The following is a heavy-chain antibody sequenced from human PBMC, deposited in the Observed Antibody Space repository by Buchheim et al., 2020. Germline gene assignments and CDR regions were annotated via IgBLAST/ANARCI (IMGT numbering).Heavy chain of an antibody. V-gene: IGHV4-61*01. J-gene: IGHJ4*02. CDR3: AGETRQGVTAIVDY. Sequence: QVQLQESGPGQVKPSETLSLTCTVSGGSVTSGSNYWSWIRQPPGKGLEWIGYIYYSGSTNYNPSLKSRVTLSVDTSKNQLSLKRSSVTAADTAVYYGAGETRQGVTAIVDYWGQGTL. CDR2: IYYSGST. D-gene: IGHD2-21*02. CDR1: GGSVTSGSNY.